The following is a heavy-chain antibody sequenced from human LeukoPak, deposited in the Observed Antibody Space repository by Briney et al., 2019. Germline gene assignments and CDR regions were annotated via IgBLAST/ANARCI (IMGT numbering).Heavy chain of an antibody. Sequence: SETLSLTCTVSDYSISNGYYWGWIRQPPGKGLEWIGSIYYSGSTYYNPSLKTRVTISKDTSKNQFSLKLSSVTAADTAVYYCARGARSSSWYVPYYFDYWGQGTLVTVSS. CDR2: IYYSGST. J-gene: IGHJ4*02. CDR3: ARGARSSSWYVPYYFDY. V-gene: IGHV4-38-2*02. CDR1: DYSISNGYY. D-gene: IGHD6-13*01.